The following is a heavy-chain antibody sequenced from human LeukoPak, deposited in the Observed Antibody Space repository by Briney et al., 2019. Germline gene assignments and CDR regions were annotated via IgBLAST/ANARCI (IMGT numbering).Heavy chain of an antibody. CDR1: GGSFSGFY. J-gene: IGHJ4*02. CDR2: INHSGST. Sequence: SETLSLTCAVYGGSFSGFYWSWIRQPPGKGLEWIGEINHSGSTNYNPSLKSRVTISVDTSKNQFSLHLNSVTAADTAVYYCARGAYYDILTNYHFDSWGQGDLVTVSS. CDR3: ARGAYYDILTNYHFDS. V-gene: IGHV4-34*01. D-gene: IGHD3-9*01.